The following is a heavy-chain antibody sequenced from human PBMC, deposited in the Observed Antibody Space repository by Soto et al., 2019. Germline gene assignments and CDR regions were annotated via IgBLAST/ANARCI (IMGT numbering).Heavy chain of an antibody. CDR2: IYPGDSDT. D-gene: IGHD6-6*01. J-gene: IGHJ6*02. CDR3: ARHGGVEIAARWGMDV. V-gene: IGHV5-51*01. CDR1: GYSFTSYW. Sequence: GESLKISCKGSGYSFTSYWIGWVRQMPGKGLEWMGIIYPGDSDTRYSPSFQGQVTISADKSISTAYLQWNSLKASDTAMYYCARHGGVEIAARWGMDVWGQGTTVTVSS.